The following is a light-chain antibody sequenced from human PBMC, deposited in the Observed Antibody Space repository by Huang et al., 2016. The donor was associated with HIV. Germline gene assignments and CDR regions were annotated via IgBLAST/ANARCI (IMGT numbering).Light chain of an antibody. Sequence: EIVMTQSPATLSVSPGARATLSCRASQTVSDHLAWFQQRPGQPPRLRIYGGSTRASGTQARFSGSRSGTVFGLVISNLQPEDFAVYYCQQYNTWPRTFGQGTRVEIQ. CDR3: QQYNTWPRT. V-gene: IGKV3-15*01. J-gene: IGKJ1*01. CDR1: QTVSDH. CDR2: GGS.